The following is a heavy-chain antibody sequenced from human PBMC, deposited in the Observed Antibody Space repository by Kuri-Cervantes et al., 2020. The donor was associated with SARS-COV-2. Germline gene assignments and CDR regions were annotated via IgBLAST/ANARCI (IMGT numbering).Heavy chain of an antibody. CDR1: GYTFTGYY. CDR2: INPNSGGT. J-gene: IGHJ4*02. Sequence: ASLKVSCKASGYTFTGYYMHWVRQAPGQGLEWMGRINPNSGGTNYAQKFQGRVTMTRDTSISTAYMELSRLRSDDTAVYYCARAGGISSGYYYRLDYWGQGTLVTVSS. D-gene: IGHD3-22*01. CDR3: ARAGGISSGYYYRLDY. V-gene: IGHV1-2*06.